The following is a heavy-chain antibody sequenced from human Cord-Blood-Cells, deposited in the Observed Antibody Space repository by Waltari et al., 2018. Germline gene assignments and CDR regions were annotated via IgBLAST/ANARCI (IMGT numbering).Heavy chain of an antibody. V-gene: IGHV3-30*18. J-gene: IGHJ6*02. Sequence: QVQLVESGGGVVQPGRSLRLSCAASGFTFSSYGMHWVRQAPGKGLEWVGVISDDGSNKYYADSVKGRFTISRDNSKNTLYLQMNSLRAEDTAVYYCAKEKGRGYYYYGMDVWGQGTTVTVSS. CDR1: GFTFSSYG. CDR2: ISDDGSNK. CDR3: AKEKGRGYYYYGMDV. D-gene: IGHD2-15*01.